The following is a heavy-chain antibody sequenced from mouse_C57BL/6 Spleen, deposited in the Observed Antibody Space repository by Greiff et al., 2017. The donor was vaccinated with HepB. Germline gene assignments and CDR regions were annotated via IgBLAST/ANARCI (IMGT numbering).Heavy chain of an antibody. D-gene: IGHD1-1*01. CDR2: IYPGDGDT. V-gene: IGHV1-80*01. Sequence: VKLMESGAELVKPGASVKISCKASGYAFSSYWMNWVKQRPGTGLEWIGQIYPGDGDTNYNGKFKGKATLTADKSSSTAYMQLSSLTSEDSAVYFCARPVVAHWYFDVWGTGTTVTVSS. J-gene: IGHJ1*03. CDR3: ARPVVAHWYFDV. CDR1: GYAFSSYW.